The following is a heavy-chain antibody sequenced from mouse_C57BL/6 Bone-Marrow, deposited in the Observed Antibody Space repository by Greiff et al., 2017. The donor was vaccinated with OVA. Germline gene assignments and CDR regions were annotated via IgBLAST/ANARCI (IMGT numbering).Heavy chain of an antibody. Sequence: EVQLQQSGPELVKPGASVKMSCKASGYTFTDYNMHWVKQSHGKSLEWIGYINPNNGGTSYNQKFKGKATLTVNKSSSTAYMELRSLTSEDSAVYYCARPNYDGSRHWYFDVWGTGTTVTVSS. CDR2: INPNNGGT. J-gene: IGHJ1*03. CDR3: ARPNYDGSRHWYFDV. V-gene: IGHV1-22*01. CDR1: GYTFTDYN. D-gene: IGHD1-1*01.